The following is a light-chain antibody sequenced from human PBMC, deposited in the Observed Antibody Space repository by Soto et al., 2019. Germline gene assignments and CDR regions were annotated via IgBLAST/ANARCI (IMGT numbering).Light chain of an antibody. CDR3: QQYNNWPSWT. V-gene: IGKV3-15*01. CDR1: QSVSSN. CDR2: GAS. J-gene: IGKJ1*01. Sequence: EIVMTQSPATLSVSPGDRATLSCRPSQSVSSNLAWYQQKPRQAPRLLIYGASTRATGIPARFSGSGSGTEFTLTISSLQSEDFAVYYCQQYNNWPSWTFGQGTKVDIK.